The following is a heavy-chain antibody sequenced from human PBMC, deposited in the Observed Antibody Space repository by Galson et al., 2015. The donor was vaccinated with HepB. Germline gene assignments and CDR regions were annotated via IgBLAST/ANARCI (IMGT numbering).Heavy chain of an antibody. V-gene: IGHV5-51*03. Sequence: QSGAEVKKPGESLKISCKASGYSFVSYWIGWVRLMPGKGLEWMGIIYPADSDTRYSPSFQGQVTISVDQSISTAYLQWSSLRASDTAMYYCARRAIPSSSWYVPVGDAFDVWGQVTTGTVSS. D-gene: IGHD6-13*01. CDR3: ARRAIPSSSWYVPVGDAFDV. CDR2: IYPADSDT. J-gene: IGHJ3*01. CDR1: GYSFVSYW.